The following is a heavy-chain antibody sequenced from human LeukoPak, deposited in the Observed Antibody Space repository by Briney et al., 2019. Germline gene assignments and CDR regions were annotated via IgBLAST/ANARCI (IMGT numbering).Heavy chain of an antibody. CDR3: ARDQGHGGNSWDY. CDR1: GYTFTVYY. Sequence: ASVKVSCKVSGYTFTVYYMHWVRQAPGQGLEWLGWINPNRGGTNYAQNFQGRVTMTRDTSISTAYMELSRLRSDGTAVYYCARDQGHGGNSWDYWGQGTLVTVSS. CDR2: INPNRGGT. J-gene: IGHJ4*02. V-gene: IGHV1-2*02. D-gene: IGHD4-23*01.